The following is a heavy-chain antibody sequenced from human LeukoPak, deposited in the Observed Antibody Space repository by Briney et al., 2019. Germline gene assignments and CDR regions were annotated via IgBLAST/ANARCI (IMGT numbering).Heavy chain of an antibody. J-gene: IGHJ6*02. CDR3: ARLHYDFWSGYYHYYYYGMDV. D-gene: IGHD3-3*01. CDR1: GYTFTSYD. CDR2: MNPNSGNT. V-gene: IGHV1-8*01. Sequence: GASVKVSCKASGYTFTSYDINWVRQATGQGLEWMGWMNPNSGNTGYAQKFQGRVTMTRNTSISTAYMELSSLRSEDTAVYYCARLHYDFWSGYYHYYYYGMDVWGQGTTVTVSS.